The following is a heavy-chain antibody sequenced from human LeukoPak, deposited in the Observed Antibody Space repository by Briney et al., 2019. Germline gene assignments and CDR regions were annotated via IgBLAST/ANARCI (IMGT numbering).Heavy chain of an antibody. CDR1: GYTFTGYY. D-gene: IGHD6-13*01. J-gene: IGHJ4*02. Sequence: ASVKVSCKASGYTFTGYYMHWVRQAPGQGLEWMGWINSNSGGTNYAQKFQGRVTMTRDTSISTAYMELSRLRSDDTAVYYCARARNGAIAAAGRAGKYYFDYWGQGTLVTVSS. V-gene: IGHV1-2*02. CDR3: ARARNGAIAAAGRAGKYYFDY. CDR2: INSNSGGT.